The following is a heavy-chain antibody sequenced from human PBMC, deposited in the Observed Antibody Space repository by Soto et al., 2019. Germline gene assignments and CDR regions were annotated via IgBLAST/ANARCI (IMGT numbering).Heavy chain of an antibody. CDR3: ARGEDYGSGSYREKYYFDY. D-gene: IGHD3-10*01. CDR2: INHSGST. CDR1: GGSFSGYY. J-gene: IGHJ4*02. V-gene: IGHV4-34*01. Sequence: HSETLSLTCAVYGGSFSGYYWSWIRQPPGKGLEWIGEINHSGSTNYNPSLKSRVTISVDTSKNQFSLKLSSVTAADTAVYYCARGEDYGSGSYREKYYFDYWGQGTLVTVSS.